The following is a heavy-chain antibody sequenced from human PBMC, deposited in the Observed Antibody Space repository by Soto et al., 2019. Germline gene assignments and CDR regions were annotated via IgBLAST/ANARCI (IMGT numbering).Heavy chain of an antibody. CDR3: ARDSYGQYFYYGMDV. Sequence: PGGSLRLSCAASGFTFSRSWMHWVRQVSGQGLVWVSRINSDGSGTRYADSVKGRFTISRDNAKNTLSLQMNSLRAEDTAVYYCARDSYGQYFYYGMDVWGQGTTVTVSS. CDR1: GFTFSRSW. D-gene: IGHD3-10*01. V-gene: IGHV3-74*01. J-gene: IGHJ6*02. CDR2: INSDGSGT.